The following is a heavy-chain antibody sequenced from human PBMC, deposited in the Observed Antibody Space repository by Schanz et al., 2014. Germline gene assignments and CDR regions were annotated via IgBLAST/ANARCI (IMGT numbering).Heavy chain of an antibody. D-gene: IGHD3-9*01. Sequence: QAQLMESGGGVVQPRTSLILSCSVSGFSLNTYGIHWFRQPAGKGLEWVAVIWSDGSGKYYADSVKGRFTISRDSPKNTLYLQMNSLRAEDTALYYCARDSGPYYDKSMDVWGQGTTVAVSS. V-gene: IGHV3-33*01. J-gene: IGHJ6*02. CDR1: GFSLNTYG. CDR2: IWSDGSGK. CDR3: ARDSGPYYDKSMDV.